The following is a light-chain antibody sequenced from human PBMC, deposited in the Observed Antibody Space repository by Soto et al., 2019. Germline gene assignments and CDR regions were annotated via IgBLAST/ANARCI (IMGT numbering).Light chain of an antibody. Sequence: VLTQSPATLSLSPGERATLSCRVSHSVSTYLAWYQQKPGQAPRLLIYDASNRATGIPARFSGSGSGTDFPLTISSLEPEDSAVYYRQQRYDWLTFGGGTKVEIK. V-gene: IGKV3-11*01. CDR3: QQRYDWLT. J-gene: IGKJ4*01. CDR1: HSVSTY. CDR2: DAS.